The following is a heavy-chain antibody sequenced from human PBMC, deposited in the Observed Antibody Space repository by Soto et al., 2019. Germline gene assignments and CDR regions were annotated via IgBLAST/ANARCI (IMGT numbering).Heavy chain of an antibody. D-gene: IGHD3-3*01. Sequence: EVQLLESGGGLVQPGGSLRLSCAASGFTFSSYAMSWVRQAPGKGLEWVSAISGSGGSTYYADSVKGRFTISRDNSKNTLYLQMTSLRAEDTAVYYWAKLITSFGVVMGGAFDYWGQGTLVTVSS. CDR2: ISGSGGST. CDR1: GFTFSSYA. V-gene: IGHV3-23*01. CDR3: AKLITSFGVVMGGAFDY. J-gene: IGHJ4*02.